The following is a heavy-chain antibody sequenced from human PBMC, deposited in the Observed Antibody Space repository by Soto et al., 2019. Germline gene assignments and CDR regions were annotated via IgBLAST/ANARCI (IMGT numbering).Heavy chain of an antibody. J-gene: IGHJ4*02. V-gene: IGHV1-18*01. CDR2: ISAHNGNT. CDR3: ARGRYGDY. CDR1: GYAFTTYG. D-gene: IGHD1-1*01. Sequence: QVHLVQSGAEVKKPGASVKVSCKGSGYAFTTYGITWVRQAPGQGLEWMGWISAHNGNTNCAQKLQGRVTVTRDTSTSTAYMELRSLRSVETAVYYCARGRYGDYWGQGALVTVSS.